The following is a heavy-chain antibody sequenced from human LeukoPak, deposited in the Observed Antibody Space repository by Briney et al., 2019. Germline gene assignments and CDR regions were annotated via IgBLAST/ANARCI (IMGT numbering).Heavy chain of an antibody. J-gene: IGHJ4*02. CDR2: IRYDGSNK. CDR1: GFTFSSYE. D-gene: IGHD3-9*01. Sequence: GGSLRLSCAASGFTFSSYEMNWVRQAPGKGLEWVAFIRYDGSNKYYADSVKGRFTISRDNSKNTLYLQMNSLRAEDTAVYYCAKDAPLRYFGWLYTFDYWGQGTLVTVSS. CDR3: AKDAPLRYFGWLYTFDY. V-gene: IGHV3-30*02.